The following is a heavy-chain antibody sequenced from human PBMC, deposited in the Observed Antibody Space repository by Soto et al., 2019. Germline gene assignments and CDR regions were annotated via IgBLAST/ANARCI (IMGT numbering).Heavy chain of an antibody. J-gene: IGHJ5*02. D-gene: IGHD3-10*01. CDR2: ISTSGTT. Sequence: QVQLQESGPGLVKASETVSLTCTVSGGSISSYYWTWIRQPAGKGLEWIGRISTSGTTNYNPSLKSRVTMSVGTSKNQFSLKLNSVTAADTAVYYCARDRTVRGDWFDPWGQGTLVTVSS. CDR1: GGSISSYY. V-gene: IGHV4-4*07. CDR3: ARDRTVRGDWFDP.